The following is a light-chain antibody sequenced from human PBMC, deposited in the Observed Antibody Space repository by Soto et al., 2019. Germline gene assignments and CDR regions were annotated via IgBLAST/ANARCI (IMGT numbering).Light chain of an antibody. CDR2: RTS. CDR1: TGAVTSGYY. J-gene: IGLJ1*01. CDR3: LIYYGGAYV. Sequence: QAVVTQEPSLTVSPGGTVTLTCASSTGAVTSGYYPSWFQQKPGQAPRALIYRTSHKHSWTPARFSGSLLGVKAALTLSGVQHEDEAEYYCLIYYGGAYVFGTGTKLTVL. V-gene: IGLV7-43*01.